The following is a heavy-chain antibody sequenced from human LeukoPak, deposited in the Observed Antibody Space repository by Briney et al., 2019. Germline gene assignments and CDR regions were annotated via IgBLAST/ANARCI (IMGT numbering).Heavy chain of an antibody. D-gene: IGHD5-18*01. Sequence: PGRSLRLSCAAPGFTFSDYYMSWIRQAPGKGLEWVSSISTSGSYTNYADSVKGRFTISRDNAKNSLYLQMNSLRAEGTAVYYCARDHHPFTAWGQGTLVTVSS. J-gene: IGHJ4*02. CDR1: GFTFSDYY. CDR2: ISTSGSYT. CDR3: ARDHHPFTA. V-gene: IGHV3-11*06.